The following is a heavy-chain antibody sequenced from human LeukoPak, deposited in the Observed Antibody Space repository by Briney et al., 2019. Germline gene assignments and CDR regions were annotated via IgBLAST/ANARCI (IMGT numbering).Heavy chain of an antibody. V-gene: IGHV3-21*01. J-gene: IGHJ3*02. CDR2: ISSSTTYI. D-gene: IGHD3-22*01. Sequence: SGGSLRLSCAASGFTFSSYILNWVRQAPGKGLEWVSSISSSTTYIYYADSVKGRFTISRDNAKNSLYLQMNSLRAEDTAVYYCARSGHYSDYACDIWGQGTKVTVSS. CDR1: GFTFSSYI. CDR3: ARSGHYSDYACDI.